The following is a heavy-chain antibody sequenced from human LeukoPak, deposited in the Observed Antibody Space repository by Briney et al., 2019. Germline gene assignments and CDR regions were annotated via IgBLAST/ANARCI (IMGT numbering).Heavy chain of an antibody. CDR1: GYTFTSYD. CDR2: MNPNSGNT. V-gene: IGHV1-8*03. D-gene: IGHD4-23*01. Sequence: ASVKVSCKASGYTFTSYDINWVRQATGQGLEWMGWMNPNSGNTGYAQKFQGRVTITRNTSTSTAYMELSSLRSEDTAVYYCARLGTVVTGYYYYYYMDVWGKGTTVTVSS. CDR3: ARLGTVVTGYYYYYYMDV. J-gene: IGHJ6*03.